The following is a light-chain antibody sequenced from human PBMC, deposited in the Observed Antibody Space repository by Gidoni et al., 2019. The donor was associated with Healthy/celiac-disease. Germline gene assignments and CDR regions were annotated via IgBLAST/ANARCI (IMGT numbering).Light chain of an antibody. Sequence: EIVMTQSPATLSVSPGERATLSCRASQSVSSNLAWYQQKPSQAPRLLIYGASTRATGIPARFSGSGSVTEFTLTSISLQSEDFAVYYCQQYNNWPPLTFGGGTKVEIK. V-gene: IGKV3-15*01. CDR3: QQYNNWPPLT. CDR1: QSVSSN. CDR2: GAS. J-gene: IGKJ4*01.